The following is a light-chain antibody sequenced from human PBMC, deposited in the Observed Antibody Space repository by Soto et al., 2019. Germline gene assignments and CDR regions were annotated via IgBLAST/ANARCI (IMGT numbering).Light chain of an antibody. CDR2: GAS. V-gene: IGKV3-20*01. CDR1: QSVSSSF. Sequence: EIVLTQSPGTLSLSPGERATLSCRDSQSVSSSFLAWYQQKPGQAPRLLIYGASSRATGIPDRISGSGSGTYSAFTISRMEPEDFAVYYCQEYGSSPRTFGEGTKLEIK. J-gene: IGKJ2*01. CDR3: QEYGSSPRT.